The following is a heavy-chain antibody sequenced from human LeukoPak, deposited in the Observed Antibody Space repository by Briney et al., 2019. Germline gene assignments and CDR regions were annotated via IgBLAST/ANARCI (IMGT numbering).Heavy chain of an antibody. Sequence: GGSLRLSCAASGFTVSSNYMNWVRQAPGKGLEWVSSISSSSSYIYYADSVKGRFTISRDNAKNSLYLQMNSLRAEDTAVYYCARDSPDGVPAAKYYYYYYMDVWGKGTTVTVSS. CDR1: GFTVSSNY. J-gene: IGHJ6*03. CDR2: ISSSSSYI. D-gene: IGHD2-2*01. CDR3: ARDSPDGVPAAKYYYYYYMDV. V-gene: IGHV3-21*01.